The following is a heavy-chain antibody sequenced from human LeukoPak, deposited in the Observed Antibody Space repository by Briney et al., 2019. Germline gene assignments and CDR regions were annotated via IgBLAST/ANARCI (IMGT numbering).Heavy chain of an antibody. D-gene: IGHD2-15*01. CDR1: GYTFTSYG. V-gene: IGHV1-18*04. CDR2: ISAYNGKT. Sequence: GASVKVSCKASGYTFTSYGSSWVRQAPGQGLEWGGWISAYNGKTNYAQKLQGRVTMTTTTSTSTAYMERRRLRSEDTAVYYCARGEGRTYCSGGSCYGGMSYYYGMDVWGKGTTVTVSS. CDR3: ARGEGRTYCSGGSCYGGMSYYYGMDV. J-gene: IGHJ6*04.